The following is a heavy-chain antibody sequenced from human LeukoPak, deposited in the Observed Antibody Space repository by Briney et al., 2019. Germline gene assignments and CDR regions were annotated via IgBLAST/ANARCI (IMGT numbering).Heavy chain of an antibody. J-gene: IGHJ4*02. D-gene: IGHD6-19*01. CDR2: ISAYNGNT. V-gene: IGHV1-18*01. Sequence: GASVKVSCKASGYTFTSYGISWVRQAPGQGLEWMGWISAYNGNTNYAQKLQGRVTMTRNTSISTAYMELSSLRSEDTAVYYCARGPVAGTFFGWGQGTLVTVSS. CDR1: GYTFTSYG. CDR3: ARGPVAGTFFG.